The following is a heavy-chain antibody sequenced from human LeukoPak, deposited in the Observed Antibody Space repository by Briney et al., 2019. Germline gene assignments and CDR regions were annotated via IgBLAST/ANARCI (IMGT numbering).Heavy chain of an antibody. J-gene: IGHJ4*02. V-gene: IGHV4-34*01. CDR2: INHSGST. CDR3: ASYTGSSGYYYVYNY. Sequence: SKTLSLTCAVYGGSFSGYYWSWIRQPPGKGLEWIGEINHSGSTNYNPSLKSRVTISVDTSKNQFSLKLSSVTAADTAVYYCASYTGSSGYYYVYNYWGQGTLVTVSS. CDR1: GGSFSGYY. D-gene: IGHD3-22*01.